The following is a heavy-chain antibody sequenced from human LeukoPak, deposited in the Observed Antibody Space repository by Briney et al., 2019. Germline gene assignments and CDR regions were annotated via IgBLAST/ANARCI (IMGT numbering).Heavy chain of an antibody. V-gene: IGHV3-7*03. J-gene: IGHJ6*02. D-gene: IGHD3-22*01. CDR2: IREERGQE. CDR1: GLTVSNHW. Sequence: GGSLRLSCVASGLTVSNHWMSWVRQAPGKGLEWVANIREERGQEYYVDSVKGRFTISKNSAKNSLYLQMNSLRAEDTAVYYCARDAYYYDSSGYSFYGMDVWGQGTTVTVSS. CDR3: ARDAYYYDSSGYSFYGMDV.